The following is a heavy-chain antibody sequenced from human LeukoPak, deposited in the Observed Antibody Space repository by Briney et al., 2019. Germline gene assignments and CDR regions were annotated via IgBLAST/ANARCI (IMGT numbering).Heavy chain of an antibody. Sequence: SETLSLTCTVSGGSISSYYWSWLRQPPGKGLEWIGYIYYSGSTNYNPSLKSRVTISVGTSKNQFSLKLSSVTAADTAVYYCARDGAVVPAAKGYYYMDVWGKGTTVTVSS. J-gene: IGHJ6*03. CDR3: ARDGAVVPAAKGYYYMDV. V-gene: IGHV4-59*01. CDR2: IYYSGST. D-gene: IGHD2-2*01. CDR1: GGSISSYY.